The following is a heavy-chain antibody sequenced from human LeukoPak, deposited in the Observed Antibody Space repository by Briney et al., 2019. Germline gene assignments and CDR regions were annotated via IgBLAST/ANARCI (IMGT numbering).Heavy chain of an antibody. J-gene: IGHJ4*02. CDR2: INPNSGGT. CDR3: ARRGYEFSDLDN. D-gene: IGHD3/OR15-3a*01. CDR1: GYTFTGYY. V-gene: IGHV1-2*02. Sequence: ASVKDSCKASGYTFTGYYMHWVRQAPGQGREWMGWINPNSGGTNYAQKFQGRVDMTRDTSMNTVYMELSSLRSDDTAVYYCARRGYEFSDLDNWGQGTLVTVSS.